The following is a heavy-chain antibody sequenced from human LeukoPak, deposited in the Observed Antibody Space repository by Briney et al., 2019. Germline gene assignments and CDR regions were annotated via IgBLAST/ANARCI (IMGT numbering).Heavy chain of an antibody. Sequence: SVTVSCTASGGTFSSYAISWVRQAPGQGLEWMGGIIPIFGTANYAQKFQGRVTITADESTSTAYMGLSSLRSEDTAVYYCASPTGGSGNSVRFDYWGQGTLVTVSS. D-gene: IGHD4-23*01. J-gene: IGHJ4*02. CDR1: GGTFSSYA. V-gene: IGHV1-69*13. CDR2: IIPIFGTA. CDR3: ASPTGGSGNSVRFDY.